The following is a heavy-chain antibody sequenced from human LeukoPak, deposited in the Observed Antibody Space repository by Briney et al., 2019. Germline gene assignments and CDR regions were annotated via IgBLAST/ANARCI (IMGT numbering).Heavy chain of an antibody. D-gene: IGHD6-13*01. CDR2: ISSSGSTI. Sequence: GGSLRLSCAASGFTFSSYEMNWVRQAPGKGLEWVSYISSSGSTIYYADSVKGRFTISRDNAKNSLYLQMNSLRAEDTAVYYCVRVITTVSGWYHFDYWGQGSLVTVSS. CDR1: GFTFSSYE. V-gene: IGHV3-48*03. J-gene: IGHJ4*02. CDR3: VRVITTVSGWYHFDY.